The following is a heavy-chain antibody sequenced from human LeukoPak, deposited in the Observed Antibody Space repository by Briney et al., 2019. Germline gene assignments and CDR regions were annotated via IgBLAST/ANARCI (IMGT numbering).Heavy chain of an antibody. V-gene: IGHV4-59*01. CDR1: GGSNSGYY. CDR3: ARYCSSFSHKTLDN. CDR2: IYYSGTT. Sequence: PSETLSLTCTVSGGSNSGYYWSWIRQPPGKGLEWIGYIYYSGTTNYNPSLKSRVTISVDTSENQFSLRLSSVTAADTAVYYCARYCSSFSHKTLDNWGQGTLVTVSS. D-gene: IGHD2-15*01. J-gene: IGHJ4*02.